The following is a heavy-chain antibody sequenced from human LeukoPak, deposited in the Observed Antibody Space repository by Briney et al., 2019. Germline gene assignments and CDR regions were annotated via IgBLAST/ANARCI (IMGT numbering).Heavy chain of an antibody. Sequence: SETLSLTCAVSGGSFNSGGYSWSWIRQPPGKGLEWIGSIYHSGSTYYNPSLKSRVTISVDRSKNQFSLKLSSVTAADTAVYYCARGFRHLPDYWGQGTLVTVSS. CDR2: IYHSGST. J-gene: IGHJ4*02. D-gene: IGHD3-10*01. CDR3: ARGFRHLPDY. CDR1: GGSFNSGGYS. V-gene: IGHV4-30-2*01.